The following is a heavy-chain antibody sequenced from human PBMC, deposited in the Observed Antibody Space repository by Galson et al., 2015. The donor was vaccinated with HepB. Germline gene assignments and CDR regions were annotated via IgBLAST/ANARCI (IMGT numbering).Heavy chain of an antibody. V-gene: IGHV1-46*01. Sequence: SVKVSCKASGYTFTSYYMHWVRQAPGQGLEWMGIINPSGGSTSYAQKFQGRVTMTRDTSTSTVYMELSSLRSEDTAVYYCARERMGTGYHERLPYYYYGMDVWGQGTTVTVSS. CDR1: GYTFTSYY. J-gene: IGHJ6*02. D-gene: IGHD3/OR15-3a*01. CDR2: INPSGGST. CDR3: ARERMGTGYHERLPYYYYGMDV.